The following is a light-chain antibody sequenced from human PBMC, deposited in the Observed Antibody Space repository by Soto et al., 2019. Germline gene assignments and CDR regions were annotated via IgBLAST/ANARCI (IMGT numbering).Light chain of an antibody. CDR3: QQYNYWPIT. Sequence: EIVLTQSPGTLSLSPGARATLSRRPSQSVSNNYLAWYQQKPGQAPRLIIYGASTRATGIPARFSGSGSETDFTLTVSSLRSEDSAVYYCQQYNYWPITFGQGTRLEIK. CDR2: GAS. V-gene: IGKV3-15*01. J-gene: IGKJ5*01. CDR1: QSVSNN.